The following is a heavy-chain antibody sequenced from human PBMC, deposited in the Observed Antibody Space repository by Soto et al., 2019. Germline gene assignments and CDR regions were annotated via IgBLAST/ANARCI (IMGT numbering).Heavy chain of an antibody. CDR1: GFTFSSYS. Sequence: VGSLRLSCVASGFTFSSYSVNWVRQAPGKGLEWVSYISSGSKTIYYVDSVKGRFTVSRDNAKNSQFLQMNSLRDEDTAVYYCVREDILGARSFDYWGQGTLVTVSS. D-gene: IGHD1-26*01. CDR3: VREDILGARSFDY. CDR2: ISSGSKTI. V-gene: IGHV3-48*02. J-gene: IGHJ4*02.